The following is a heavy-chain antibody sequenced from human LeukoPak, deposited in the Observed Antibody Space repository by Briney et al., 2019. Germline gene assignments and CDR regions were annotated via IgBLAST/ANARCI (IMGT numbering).Heavy chain of an antibody. V-gene: IGHV4-39*01. J-gene: IGHJ4*02. CDR3: ARPIEGRGFVYPVFGY. CDR1: GGSISSGSFY. D-gene: IGHD5-12*01. CDR2: IYYRGST. Sequence: KPSETLSLTRTVSGGSISSGSFYWRWIRQPPGKGLEWIGRIYYRGSTFYNPSLTSRVTMSGDTPKNQLSLRLSSVTAADTAVYFWARPIEGRGFVYPVFGYWGRGTLVTVS.